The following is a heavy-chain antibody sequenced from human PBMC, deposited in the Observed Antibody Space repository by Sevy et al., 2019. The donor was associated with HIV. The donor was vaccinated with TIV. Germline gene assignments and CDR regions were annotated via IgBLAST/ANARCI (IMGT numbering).Heavy chain of an antibody. CDR2: IKAKIDGETT. J-gene: IGHJ4*02. D-gene: IGHD3-10*01. V-gene: IGHV3-15*07. CDR3: TTRPYGSIIDY. Sequence: GGSLRLSCGGSGFNISSASMNWVRQAPGRGLEWVGRIKAKIDGETTDYDAPVKGRFIIYRDDSRKTVYVQLKSVKSEDTAMYFCTTRPYGSIIDYWGQGTLVTVSS. CDR1: GFNISSAS.